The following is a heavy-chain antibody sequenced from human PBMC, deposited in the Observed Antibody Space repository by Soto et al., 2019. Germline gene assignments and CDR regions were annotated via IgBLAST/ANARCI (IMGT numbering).Heavy chain of an antibody. CDR1: GFTFSSYS. CDR3: ARDQKHSSGYYHWNYYGMDV. V-gene: IGHV3-21*01. Sequence: GGSLRLSCAASGFTFSSYSMNWVRQAPGKGLEWVSSISSSISYIYYADSVKGRFTISRDNAKNSLYLQMNSLRAEDTAVYYCARDQKHSSGYYHWNYYGMDVWGQGTTVTVPS. CDR2: ISSSISYI. D-gene: IGHD3-22*01. J-gene: IGHJ6*02.